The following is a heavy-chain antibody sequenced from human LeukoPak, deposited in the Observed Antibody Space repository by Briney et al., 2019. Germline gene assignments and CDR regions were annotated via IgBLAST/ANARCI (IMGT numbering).Heavy chain of an antibody. D-gene: IGHD6-13*01. J-gene: IGHJ5*02. CDR3: ARQRIAAAWFDP. CDR2: INPSGGST. V-gene: IGHV1-46*01. CDR1: GYTFTSYY. Sequence: ASVRVSCKASGYTFTSYYMHWVRQAPGQGLEWMGIINPSGGSTSYAQKFQGRVTMTRDMSTSTVYMELSSLRSEDTAVYYCARQRIAAAWFDPWGQGTLVTVSS.